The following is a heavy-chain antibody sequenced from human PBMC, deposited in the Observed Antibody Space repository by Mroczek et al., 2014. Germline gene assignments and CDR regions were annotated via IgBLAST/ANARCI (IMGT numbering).Heavy chain of an antibody. J-gene: IGHJ4*02. Sequence: QVQLQESGPGLVKPSETLSLTCTVSGGSISSYYWSWIRQPPGKGLEWIGYIYYSGSTNYNPSLKSRVTISVDTSKNQFSLKLSSVTAADTAVYYCAREVIAINGYYFDYWGQGTLVTVSS. CDR1: GGSISSYY. CDR3: AREVIAINGYYFDY. D-gene: IGHD2-8*01. CDR2: IYYSGST. V-gene: IGHV4-59*01.